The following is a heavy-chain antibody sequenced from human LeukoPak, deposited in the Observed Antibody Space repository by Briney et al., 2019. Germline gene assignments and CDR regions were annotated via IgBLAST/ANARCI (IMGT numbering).Heavy chain of an antibody. D-gene: IGHD2-2*01. Sequence: AGGSLRLSCTASGFAFDEHGMSWVRQVPGKGLEWVSGINWSGGSAGYADPLRGRFTISRDNAKNSLYLQMDSLRAEDTALYYCARAPITSPFYFDHWGQGTLVTVSS. CDR2: INWSGGSA. CDR1: GFAFDEHG. V-gene: IGHV3-20*04. CDR3: ARAPITSPFYFDH. J-gene: IGHJ4*02.